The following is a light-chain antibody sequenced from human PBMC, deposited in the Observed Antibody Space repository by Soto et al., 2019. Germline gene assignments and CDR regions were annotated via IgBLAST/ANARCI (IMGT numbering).Light chain of an antibody. J-gene: IGKJ2*03. CDR1: QDVSTN. V-gene: IGKV3-15*01. CDR3: QHYNNWPPYS. CDR2: GAS. Sequence: ETVMTQSPDTLSVSPRESATLSCRASQDVSTNLAWFHHKPGQTPRLVLYGASKRATGIPARFSGSGSGRHFTLTISSLQSEDFGVYYCQHYNNWPPYSFGQGTKVDIK.